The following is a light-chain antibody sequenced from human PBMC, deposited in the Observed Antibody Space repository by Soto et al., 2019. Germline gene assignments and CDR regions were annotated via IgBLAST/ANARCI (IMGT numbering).Light chain of an antibody. Sequence: EIVMTQSPATLSVTPGERATLSCRASQSVSGNLAWYQQRPGQAPRLLIYGASTRATGIPARFSGSGSGTEFTLTISSLQSEDFAVYYCQQYNNWPLTFGGGTKVEIK. CDR3: QQYNNWPLT. CDR2: GAS. CDR1: QSVSGN. J-gene: IGKJ4*01. V-gene: IGKV3-15*01.